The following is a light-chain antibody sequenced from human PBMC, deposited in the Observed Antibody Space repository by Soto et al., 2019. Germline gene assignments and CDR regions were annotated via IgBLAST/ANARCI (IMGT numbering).Light chain of an antibody. V-gene: IGLV1-40*01. CDR2: GNS. CDR3: QSYDNSLSGRV. Sequence: QSVLTQPPSVSGAPGQRVTISCTGSSSNIGAGYDVHWYKQLAGTAPKVIIYGNSNRPSGVPDRFSGSKSGTSASLAITGLQAEDEADYYCQSYDNSLSGRVFGGGTKLTVL. CDR1: SSNIGAGYD. J-gene: IGLJ2*01.